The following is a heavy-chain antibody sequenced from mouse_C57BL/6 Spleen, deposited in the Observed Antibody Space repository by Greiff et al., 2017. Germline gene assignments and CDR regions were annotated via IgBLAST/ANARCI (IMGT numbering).Heavy chain of an antibody. CDR2: ISSGGRYN. CDR3: AVHPHYYGSTFYAMYC. V-gene: IGHV5-6*01. Sequence: EVMLVESGGDLVKPGGSLKLSCAASGFTFSSYGMSWVRQTPDKRMEWVANISSGGRYNYYPDSVKGRFTIYRDNAKNTLYLQMSSLKSEDTAMYYCAVHPHYYGSTFYAMYCWGQRTSVTVSS. CDR1: GFTFSSYG. D-gene: IGHD1-1*01. J-gene: IGHJ4*01.